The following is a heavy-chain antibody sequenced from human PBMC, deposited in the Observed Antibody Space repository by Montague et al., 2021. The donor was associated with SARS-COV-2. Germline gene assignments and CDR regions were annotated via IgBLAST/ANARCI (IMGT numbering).Heavy chain of an antibody. CDR2: MYYSGNT. D-gene: IGHD3-10*01. Sequence: SETLSLTCTVSGVSIGNSGYYWGWIRQPPGKGLEWIGSMYYSGNTYYNPSLKSLVTISVDSSKNQFFLNLRSVTAADTAVYYCVTVWGYYGSGSYSTNWFDPWGQGTLVTVSS. J-gene: IGHJ5*02. V-gene: IGHV4-39*01. CDR3: VTVWGYYGSGSYSTNWFDP. CDR1: GVSIGNSGYY.